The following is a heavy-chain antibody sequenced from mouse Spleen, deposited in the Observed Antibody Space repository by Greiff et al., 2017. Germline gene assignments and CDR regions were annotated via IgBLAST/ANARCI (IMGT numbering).Heavy chain of an antibody. J-gene: IGHJ2*01. V-gene: IGHV1-55*01. Sequence: VQVVESGAELVKPGASVKMSCKASGYTFTSYWITWVKQRPGQGLEWIGDIYPGSGSTNYNEKFKSKATLTVDTSSSTAYMQLSSLTSEDSAVYYCARGPRYYFDYWGQGTTLTVSS. CDR3: ARGPRYYFDY. CDR2: IYPGSGST. CDR1: GYTFTSYW.